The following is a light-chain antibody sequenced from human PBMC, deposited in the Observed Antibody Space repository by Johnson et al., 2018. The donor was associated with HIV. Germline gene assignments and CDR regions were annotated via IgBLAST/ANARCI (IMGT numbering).Light chain of an antibody. CDR2: DNN. CDR3: GTWDSSLSSLA. V-gene: IGLV1-51*01. J-gene: IGLJ1*01. Sequence: QSVLTQPPSVSAAPGQKVTISCSGSSSNIGNNYVSWYQQLPGTAPKLLIYDNNKRPSGIPDRFSGSKSGTSATLGITGLQIGDEADYYCGTWDSSLSSLAFGSGTKVTVL. CDR1: SSNIGNNY.